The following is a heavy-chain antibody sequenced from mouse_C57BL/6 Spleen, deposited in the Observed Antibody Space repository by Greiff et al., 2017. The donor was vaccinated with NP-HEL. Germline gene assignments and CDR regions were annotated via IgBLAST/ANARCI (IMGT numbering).Heavy chain of an antibody. CDR1: GYTFTDYY. Sequence: EVKLQQSGPELVKPGASVKISCKASGYTFTDYYMNWVKQSHGKSLEWIGDINPNNGGTSYNQKFKGKATLTVDKSSSTAYMELRSLTSEDSAVYYCARGGYFAWFAYWGQGTLVTVSA. V-gene: IGHV1-26*01. D-gene: IGHD2-3*01. J-gene: IGHJ3*01. CDR2: INPNNGGT. CDR3: ARGGYFAWFAY.